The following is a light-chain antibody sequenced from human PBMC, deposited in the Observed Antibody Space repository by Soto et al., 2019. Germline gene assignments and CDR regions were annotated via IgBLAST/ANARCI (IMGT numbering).Light chain of an antibody. J-gene: IGKJ5*01. Sequence: EIVLTQSPGTLSLSPGERATLSCRASQSVSSNYLAWYQQKPGQAPRLXIYGASSRATGIPDRFSGSGSGTDFTLTISSLQSEDFGVYYCQQYNSWPPITFGQGTRLEIK. CDR3: QQYNSWPPIT. V-gene: IGKV3-20*01. CDR1: QSVSSNY. CDR2: GAS.